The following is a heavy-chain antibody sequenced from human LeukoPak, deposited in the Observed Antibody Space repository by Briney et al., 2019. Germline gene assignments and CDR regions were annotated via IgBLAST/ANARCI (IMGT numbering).Heavy chain of an antibody. J-gene: IGHJ6*02. D-gene: IGHD6-19*01. CDR1: GGSFSGYY. CDR3: ARRSRGWPYYYYGMDV. V-gene: IGHV4-34*01. Sequence: SETLSLTCAVSGGSFSGYYWSWIRQPPGKGLEWIGEINRSGSTNYNASLKSRVTISVDTSKNQFSLKLSCVTAADTAVYYCARRSRGWPYYYYGMDVWGQGTTVTVSS. CDR2: INRSGST.